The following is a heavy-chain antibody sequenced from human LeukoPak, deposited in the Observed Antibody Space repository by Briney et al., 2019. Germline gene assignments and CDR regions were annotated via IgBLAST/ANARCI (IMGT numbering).Heavy chain of an antibody. J-gene: IGHJ4*02. CDR1: GYSFTSYW. D-gene: IGHD5-18*01. V-gene: IGHV5-51*01. CDR3: ARHRGYSYGPHEETFDY. Sequence: GESLKISCKGSGYSFTSYWIGWVRQMPGKGLEWMGIIYPGDSDTRYSPSFQGQVTISADKSISTAYLQWSSLKTSDTAMYYCARHRGYSYGPHEETFDYWGQGTLVTVSS. CDR2: IYPGDSDT.